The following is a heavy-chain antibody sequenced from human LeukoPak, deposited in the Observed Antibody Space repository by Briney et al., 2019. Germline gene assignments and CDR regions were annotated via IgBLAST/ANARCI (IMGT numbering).Heavy chain of an antibody. CDR3: ARDSCSGGSCYEGSYYYGMDV. CDR1: GGTFISYA. V-gene: IGHV1-69*13. Sequence: SVKVSCKASGGTFISYAISWVRQAPGQGLEWMGGIIPIFGTANYAQKFQGRVTITADESTSTAYMELSSLRSEDTAVYYCARDSCSGGSCYEGSYYYGMDVWGKGTTVTVSS. J-gene: IGHJ6*04. CDR2: IIPIFGTA. D-gene: IGHD2-15*01.